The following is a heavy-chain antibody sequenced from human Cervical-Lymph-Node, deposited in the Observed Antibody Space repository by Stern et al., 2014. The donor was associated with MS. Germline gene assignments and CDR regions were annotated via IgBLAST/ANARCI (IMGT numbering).Heavy chain of an antibody. Sequence: MPLVESGGAVVQPGRSLRLSCAASGFTFSSYGMHWVRPAPGKGLEWVTVISYDGNHKYYAASVKGRFTISRDNSKNTLHLQMNSVTPDDTAIYYCARDYEDTSMLFDHWGQGTLVTVSS. CDR2: ISYDGNHK. V-gene: IGHV3-30*03. CDR3: ARDYEDTSMLFDH. D-gene: IGHD2-8*01. J-gene: IGHJ4*02. CDR1: GFTFSSYG.